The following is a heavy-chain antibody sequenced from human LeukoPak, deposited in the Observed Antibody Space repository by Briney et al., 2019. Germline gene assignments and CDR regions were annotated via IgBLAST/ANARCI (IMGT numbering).Heavy chain of an antibody. CDR3: ARGGVDY. J-gene: IGHJ4*02. CDR2: ISSSSSYI. Sequence: GGSLRLSCAASGFTFSSYSMNWVRQAPGKGLEWVSSISSSSSYIYYADSVKGRFTISRDNAKSTLYLQMNSLRADDTAVYYCARGGVDYWGQGTLVTVSS. CDR1: GFTFSSYS. V-gene: IGHV3-21*01.